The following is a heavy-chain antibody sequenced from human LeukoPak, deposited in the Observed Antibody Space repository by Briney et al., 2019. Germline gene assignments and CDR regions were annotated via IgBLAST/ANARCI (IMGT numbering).Heavy chain of an antibody. D-gene: IGHD4-17*01. CDR2: MNPNSGNT. CDR1: GYTFTGYY. Sequence: ASVKVSCKASGYTFTGYYIHWVRQATGQGLEWMGWMNPNSGNTGYAQKFQGRVTITRNTSISTAYMELSSLRSEDTAVYYCARDDYGDYTLNYWGQGTLVTVSS. V-gene: IGHV1-8*03. J-gene: IGHJ4*02. CDR3: ARDDYGDYTLNY.